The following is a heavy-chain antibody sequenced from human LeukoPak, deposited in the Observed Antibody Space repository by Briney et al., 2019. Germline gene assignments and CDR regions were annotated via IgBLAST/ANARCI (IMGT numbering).Heavy chain of an antibody. CDR2: ISDSGYFI. CDR3: AREEGLLWFGELSGQADTVDAFDI. V-gene: IGHV3-21*01. CDR1: GFAFSHYS. D-gene: IGHD3-10*01. J-gene: IGHJ3*02. Sequence: GGSLRLSCAASGFAFSHYSMNWVRQAPGKGLEWVSSISDSGYFIYYADSVKGRFTISRDNSKNTLYLQMNSLRAEDTAVYYCAREEGLLWFGELSGQADTVDAFDIWGQGTMVTVSS.